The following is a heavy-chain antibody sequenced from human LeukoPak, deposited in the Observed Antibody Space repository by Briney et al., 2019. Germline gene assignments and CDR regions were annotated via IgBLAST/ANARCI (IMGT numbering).Heavy chain of an antibody. D-gene: IGHD3-9*01. V-gene: IGHV3-30*04. CDR1: GFTFSTYA. J-gene: IGHJ6*03. CDR2: ISYDGSNK. CDR3: ARDFDRRTRKIGRGSLYYYYYYMDV. Sequence: GGSLRLSCAASGFTFSTYAMHWVRQAPGKGLEWVAVISYDGSNKYYADSVKGRFTVSRDNSKNTLYLQMNSLRAEDTAVYYCARDFDRRTRKIGRGSLYYYYYYMDVWGKGTTVTVSS.